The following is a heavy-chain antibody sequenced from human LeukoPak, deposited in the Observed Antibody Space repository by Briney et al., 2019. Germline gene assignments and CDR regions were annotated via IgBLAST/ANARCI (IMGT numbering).Heavy chain of an antibody. CDR1: GNTFSSYF. D-gene: IGHD4-17*01. CDR2: ISPGGGST. Sequence: ASEKVSCKASGNTFSSYFIHWVRQAPGQGLEWMGIISPGGGSTTYAQELQGRVTMTRDTSTSTVYMELSSLRSEDTAVYYCARGSVLWMTTVIYFDYWGQGTLVTVSS. CDR3: ARGSVLWMTTVIYFDY. J-gene: IGHJ4*02. V-gene: IGHV1-46*01.